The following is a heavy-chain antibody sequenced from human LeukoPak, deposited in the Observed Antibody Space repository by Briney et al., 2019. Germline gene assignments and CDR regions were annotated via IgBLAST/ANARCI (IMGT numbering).Heavy chain of an antibody. V-gene: IGHV3-7*01. CDR3: ARDLEQWLSLYFDY. J-gene: IGHJ4*02. Sequence: GGSLRLSCAASGFTFSSYWMSWVGQAPGKGLEWVANIKQDGSEKYYVDSVKGRFTISRDNAKNSLYLQMNSLRAEDTAVYYCARDLEQWLSLYFDYWGQGTQVTVSS. CDR2: IKQDGSEK. CDR1: GFTFSSYW. D-gene: IGHD6-19*01.